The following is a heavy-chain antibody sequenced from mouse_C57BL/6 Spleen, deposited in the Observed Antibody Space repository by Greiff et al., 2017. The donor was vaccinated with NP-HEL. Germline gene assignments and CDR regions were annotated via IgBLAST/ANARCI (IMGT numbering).Heavy chain of an antibody. V-gene: IGHV5-17*01. Sequence: EVKLQESGGGLVKPGGSLKLSCAASGFTFSDYGMHWVRQASEKGLEWVAYISSGSSTIYYADTVKGRFTISRDNAKNTLFLQMTSLRSEDTAMYYCARREAWGFAYWGQGTLVTVSA. CDR1: GFTFSDYG. J-gene: IGHJ3*01. CDR2: ISSGSSTI. CDR3: ARREAWGFAY.